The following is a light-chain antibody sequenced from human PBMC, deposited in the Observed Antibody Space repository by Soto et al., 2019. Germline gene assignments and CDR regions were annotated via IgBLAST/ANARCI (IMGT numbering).Light chain of an antibody. Sequence: EIVMTQSPATLSVSPGERATLSCRASQSVSSNLAWYQQKPGQAPRLLIYGASTRATGIPARFSGSGSGTEFNLTISSLQSEDFAVYYCQQYNNWLALTFGGGNKVEIK. J-gene: IGKJ4*01. CDR1: QSVSSN. CDR3: QQYNNWLALT. V-gene: IGKV3-15*01. CDR2: GAS.